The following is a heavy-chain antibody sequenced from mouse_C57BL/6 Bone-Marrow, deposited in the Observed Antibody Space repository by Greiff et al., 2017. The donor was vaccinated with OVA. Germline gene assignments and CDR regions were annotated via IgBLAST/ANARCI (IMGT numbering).Heavy chain of an antibody. CDR2: IRSKSNNYAT. D-gene: IGHD1-1*01. V-gene: IGHV10-1*01. CDR3: VRRGDCYGNHWYFDV. CDR1: GFSFNTYA. Sequence: EVKLVESGGGLVQPKGSLKLSCAASGFSFNTYAMNLVRQAPGKGLEWVARIRSKSNNYATYYADSVKDRFTISRDDSESMLYLQMNNLKTEDTAMYYCVRRGDCYGNHWYFDVWGTGTTVTVSS. J-gene: IGHJ1*03.